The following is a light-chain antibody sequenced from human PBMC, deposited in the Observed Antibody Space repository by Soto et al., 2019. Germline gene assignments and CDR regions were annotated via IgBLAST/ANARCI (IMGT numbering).Light chain of an antibody. V-gene: IGLV2-14*01. CDR1: TSDVGGYNY. J-gene: IGLJ1*01. Sequence: QSALTQPASVSGSPGQSITISCTGTTSDVGGYNYVSWYQHHPGKAPKLMIYNVINRPSGVSDRFSGSKSGNTASLIISGLQAEDEADYYCSSFTSSCTPIIFGTGTKLTVL. CDR3: SSFTSSCTPII. CDR2: NVI.